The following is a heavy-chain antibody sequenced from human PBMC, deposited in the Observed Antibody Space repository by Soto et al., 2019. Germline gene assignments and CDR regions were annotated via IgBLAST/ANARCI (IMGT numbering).Heavy chain of an antibody. Sequence: QVQLQESGPGLVKPSQTLSLTCTVSGVSLSSGGSYWSWIRQHPGKGLEWIGYISYSGSTYYNPSLKRRVTISVDTSENQFSLKLVSVTSADTAVYYCARGDYYDSSGYYLVYWGQGTLVTVSS. V-gene: IGHV4-31*03. CDR1: GVSLSSGGSY. CDR2: ISYSGST. CDR3: ARGDYYDSSGYYLVY. D-gene: IGHD3-22*01. J-gene: IGHJ4*02.